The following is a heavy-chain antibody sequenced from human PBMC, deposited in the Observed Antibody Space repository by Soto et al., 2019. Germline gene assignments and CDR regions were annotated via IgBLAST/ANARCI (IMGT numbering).Heavy chain of an antibody. CDR3: AKDRGWYTGLFGY. D-gene: IGHD6-19*01. CDR1: GFTFSSYA. J-gene: IGHJ4*02. Sequence: SLRLSCEASGFTFSSYAMSWVRQAPGKELEWVSAISGSGGSTYYADSVKGRFTISRDNSKNTLYLQMNSLRAEDTAVYYCAKDRGWYTGLFGYWGQGTLVTVSS. CDR2: ISGSGGST. V-gene: IGHV3-23*01.